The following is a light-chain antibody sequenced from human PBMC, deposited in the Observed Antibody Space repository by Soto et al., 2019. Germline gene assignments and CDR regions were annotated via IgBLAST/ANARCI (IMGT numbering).Light chain of an antibody. V-gene: IGKV1-27*01. CDR3: QKYNSATFT. CDR1: QGISNY. J-gene: IGKJ3*01. CDR2: AAS. Sequence: DIQMTQSPSSLSASVGDRVTITCRASQGISNYLAWYQQKPGKVPKLLIYAASTLQSGVPSRFSGSGYGTVFTLTISILQPEDVSTSYCQKYNSATFTFGPGTKVDIK.